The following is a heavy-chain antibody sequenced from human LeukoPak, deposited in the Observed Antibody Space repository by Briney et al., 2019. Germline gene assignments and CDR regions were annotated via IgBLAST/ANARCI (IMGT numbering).Heavy chain of an antibody. Sequence: GGSLRLSCAASGFTFSSYSMNWVRQAPGKGLEWVSSISSSSSYIYYADSVKGRFTISRGNAKNSLYLQMNSLRAEDTAVYYCARDHDEVAIYYYYGMDVWGQGTTVTVSS. D-gene: IGHD2-15*01. V-gene: IGHV3-21*01. CDR2: ISSSSSYI. J-gene: IGHJ6*02. CDR3: ARDHDEVAIYYYYGMDV. CDR1: GFTFSSYS.